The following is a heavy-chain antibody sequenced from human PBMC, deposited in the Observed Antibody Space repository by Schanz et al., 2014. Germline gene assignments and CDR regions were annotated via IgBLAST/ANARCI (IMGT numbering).Heavy chain of an antibody. CDR2: ISGSGGTT. V-gene: IGHV3-23*01. J-gene: IGHJ6*02. D-gene: IGHD6-13*01. Sequence: DVQLLESGGGLVQPGGSLRLSCAASGFTFNSYAMSWVRQAPGRGLEWVSGISGSGGTTHYADSVEGRFTISRVNSKNTLYLRMKGLRAEDTSVYFCARVRRRIATPSTPSFRNYYYYAMDVWGQGTTVTVSS. CDR3: ARVRRRIATPSTPSFRNYYYYAMDV. CDR1: GFTFNSYA.